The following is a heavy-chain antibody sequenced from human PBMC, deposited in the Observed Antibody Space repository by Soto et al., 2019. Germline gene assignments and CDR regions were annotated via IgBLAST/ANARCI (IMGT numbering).Heavy chain of an antibody. CDR2: IGGNDGRT. V-gene: IGHV3-23*01. CDR1: GFTFSNYV. CDR3: VKDWSGDRCPCMDV. D-gene: IGHD3-3*01. Sequence: GGSLRLSCVASGFTFSNYVMSWVRQAPGKGPEWVSGIGGNDGRTYYADSVKGRFTISRDNSKNTVYLQMNSLRADDTAVYYCVKDWSGDRCPCMDVWGLGTTVTVSS. J-gene: IGHJ6*02.